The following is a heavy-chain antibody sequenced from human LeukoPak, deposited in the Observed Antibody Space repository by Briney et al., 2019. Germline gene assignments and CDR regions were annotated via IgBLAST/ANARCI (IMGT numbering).Heavy chain of an antibody. CDR1: GFTFSGSA. CDR2: ISSSSSYI. V-gene: IGHV3-21*01. Sequence: GGSLQLSCAASGFTFSGSAMHWVRQASGKGLEWVSSISSSSSYIYYADSVKGRFTISRDNAKNSLYLQMNSLRAEDTAVYYCARDLYNWNSNWFDPWGQGTLVTVSS. D-gene: IGHD1-7*01. CDR3: ARDLYNWNSNWFDP. J-gene: IGHJ5*02.